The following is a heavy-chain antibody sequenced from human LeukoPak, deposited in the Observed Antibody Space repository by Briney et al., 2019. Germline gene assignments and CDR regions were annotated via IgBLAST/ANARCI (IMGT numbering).Heavy chain of an antibody. CDR1: GYTFTGYY. CDR3: ARSGSTGYSLDY. V-gene: IGHV1-2*02. D-gene: IGHD3-22*01. Sequence: GASVKVSCKASGYTFTGYYLHWVRQAPGQGLEWMGWISPNSGGTNYAQKFQGRVSMPRDTSTRTAYMELSRLRSDDTAVYFCARSGSTGYSLDYWGQGTLVTVSS. J-gene: IGHJ4*02. CDR2: ISPNSGGT.